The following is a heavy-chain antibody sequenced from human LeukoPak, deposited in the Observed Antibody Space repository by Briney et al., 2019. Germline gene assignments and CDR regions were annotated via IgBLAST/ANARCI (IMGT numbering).Heavy chain of an antibody. J-gene: IGHJ4*02. CDR2: FDPEDGET. V-gene: IGHV1-24*01. CDR3: ATAKYYDSSGTLGY. Sequence: ASVKVSCKVSGYTLTELSMHWVRRAPGKGLEWMGGFDPEDGETIYAQKFQGRVTMTEDTSTDTAYMELSSLRSEDTAVYYCATAKYYDSSGTLGYWGQGTLVTVSS. CDR1: GYTLTELS. D-gene: IGHD3-22*01.